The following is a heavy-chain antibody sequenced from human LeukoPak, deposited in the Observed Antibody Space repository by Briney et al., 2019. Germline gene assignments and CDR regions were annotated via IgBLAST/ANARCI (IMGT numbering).Heavy chain of an antibody. J-gene: IGHJ4*02. CDR1: GFTFSSYE. Sequence: GGSLRLSCSASGFTFSSYEMNWVRQAPGKGLEWVSYISSSGGTIYYADSVKGRFTISRDNSKSTLYLQMNSLRAEDTALYYCAKDAVFGDYEWVFDYWGQGTLVTVSS. CDR2: ISSSGGTI. D-gene: IGHD4-17*01. V-gene: IGHV3-48*03. CDR3: AKDAVFGDYEWVFDY.